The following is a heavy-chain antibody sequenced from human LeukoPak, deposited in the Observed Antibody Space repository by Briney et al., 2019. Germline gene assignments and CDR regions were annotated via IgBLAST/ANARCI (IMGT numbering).Heavy chain of an antibody. Sequence: TSETLSLTCTVSGGSISNSNYYWGWIRQPPGKGLEWIGSISYSGSTYYNPSLKSRVTTSLDMSKNQFSLKLNSVTAADTAMYYCASFNYYGSGSYYEFDYWGQGTLVTVSS. CDR1: GGSISNSNYY. CDR2: ISYSGST. CDR3: ASFNYYGSGSYYEFDY. J-gene: IGHJ4*02. D-gene: IGHD3-10*01. V-gene: IGHV4-39*07.